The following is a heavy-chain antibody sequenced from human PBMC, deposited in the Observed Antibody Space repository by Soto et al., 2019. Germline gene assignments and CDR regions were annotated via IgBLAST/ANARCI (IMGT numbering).Heavy chain of an antibody. J-gene: IGHJ5*02. CDR2: INHSGST. CDR3: ARGRVIGWFVELFHRQDNWFDP. CDR1: GGSFSGYY. V-gene: IGHV4-34*01. Sequence: QVQLQQWGAGLLKPSETLSLTCAVYGGSFSGYYWSWIRQPPGKGLEWIGEINHSGSTNYNPSLKSRVTISVDTSKNQFSLKLSSVTAADTAVYYCARGRVIGWFVELFHRQDNWFDPWGQGTLVTVSS. D-gene: IGHD3-10*01.